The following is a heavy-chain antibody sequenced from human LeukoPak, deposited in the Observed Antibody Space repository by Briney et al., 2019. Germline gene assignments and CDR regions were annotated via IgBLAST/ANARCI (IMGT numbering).Heavy chain of an antibody. CDR2: IYPGDSDT. CDR1: GYSFTSYW. Sequence: GESLKISCKGSGYSFTSYWIGWVRQMPGKGLEWMGIIYPGDSDTRYSPSFQGQVTISADKSISTAYLQWSSLKASDTAMYYCARQISMVRGVIDFQHWGHGTLVTVSS. V-gene: IGHV5-51*01. D-gene: IGHD3-10*01. CDR3: ARQISMVRGVIDFQH. J-gene: IGHJ1*01.